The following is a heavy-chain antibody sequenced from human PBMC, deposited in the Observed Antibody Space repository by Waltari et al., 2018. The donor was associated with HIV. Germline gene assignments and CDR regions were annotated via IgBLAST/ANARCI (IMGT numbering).Heavy chain of an antibody. V-gene: IGHV3-23*04. CDR1: GFPFNNFA. J-gene: IGHJ4*02. CDR2: ISGSGGTT. D-gene: IGHD5-18*01. Sequence: EVQLVASGGGLVQPGGSLRLSCTASGFPFNNFAMSWVRQAPGKGLEWVSVISGSGGTTYYADSVKGRFTVSRDNFKNTVYLQMNSLRAGDTAIYYCAKAVMETAVSSPVDCWGQGALVTVSS. CDR3: AKAVMETAVSSPVDC.